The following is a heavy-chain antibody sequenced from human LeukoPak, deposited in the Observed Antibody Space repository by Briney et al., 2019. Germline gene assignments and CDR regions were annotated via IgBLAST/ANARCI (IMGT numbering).Heavy chain of an antibody. CDR1: GFTFSSYS. V-gene: IGHV3-21*01. CDR2: ISSSSSYI. D-gene: IGHD5-18*01. CDR3: ARDGRIQLRGDY. Sequence: GGSLRLSCAASGFTFSSYSMNWVRQAPGKGLEWVSSISSSSSYIYYADSVKGRFTISRDNAKNSLYLQMNSLRAEDTAVYYCARDGRIQLRGDYWGQGTLVTVSS. J-gene: IGHJ4*02.